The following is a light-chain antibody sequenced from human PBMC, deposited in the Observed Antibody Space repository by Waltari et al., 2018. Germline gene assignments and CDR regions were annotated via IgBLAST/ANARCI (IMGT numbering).Light chain of an antibody. V-gene: IGLV2-14*01. CDR3: SSSTSSSTLV. CDR1: SSDVGAYNY. CDR2: EVS. J-gene: IGLJ3*02. Sequence: QSALTQPASVSGSPGQSITISCTGTSSDVGAYNYVSWYQQHPGKAPKLMISEVSNRPSGVSNRFSGSKSGNTASLTIPGRQAEDEADYYCSSSTSSSTLVFGGGTKLTVL.